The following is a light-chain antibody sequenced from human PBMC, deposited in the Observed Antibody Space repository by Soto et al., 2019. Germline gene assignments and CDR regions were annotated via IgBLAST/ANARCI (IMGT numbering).Light chain of an antibody. CDR1: SSNIGAGCD. J-gene: IGLJ7*02. Sequence: QSVLTQPPSVSGAPGQRVTISCTGSSSNIGAGCDVHWYQQLPGTAPKLLIYANNNRPSGVPDRFSGSKSGTSASLATTGLRAGSGGNYSSPSYDTALGADFGGGTQHTSL. CDR2: ANN. CDR3: PSYDTALGAD. V-gene: IGLV1-40*01.